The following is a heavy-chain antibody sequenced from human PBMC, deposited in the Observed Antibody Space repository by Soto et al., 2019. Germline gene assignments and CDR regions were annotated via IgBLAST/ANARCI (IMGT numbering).Heavy chain of an antibody. V-gene: IGHV3-33*01. CDR2: IWYDGSNK. J-gene: IGHJ5*02. Sequence: GGSLRLSCAASGFTFSSYAMHWVRQAPGKGLEWVAVIWYDGSNKYYAVSVKGRFTISRDNSKNTLYLQMNSLRAEDTAVYYCASASSHSYGYEDCFDPWGQGTLVTVSS. D-gene: IGHD5-18*01. CDR1: GFTFSSYA. CDR3: ASASSHSYGYEDCFDP.